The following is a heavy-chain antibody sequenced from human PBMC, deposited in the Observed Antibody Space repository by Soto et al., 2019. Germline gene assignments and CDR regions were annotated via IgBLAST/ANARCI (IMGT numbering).Heavy chain of an antibody. CDR2: ISAYNGNT. J-gene: IGHJ6*02. CDR1: GYTFTSYG. D-gene: IGHD5-12*01. CDR3: ARDLKAGVATANYYYDYGMDV. V-gene: IGHV1-18*01. Sequence: QVQLVQSGAEVKKPGASVKVSCKASGYTFTSYGISWVRQAPGQGLEWMGWISAYNGNTNYAQKLQGRVTMTTATSTSTGYRELRSLRSDDTAVYYCARDLKAGVATANYYYDYGMDVWGQGTTVTVS.